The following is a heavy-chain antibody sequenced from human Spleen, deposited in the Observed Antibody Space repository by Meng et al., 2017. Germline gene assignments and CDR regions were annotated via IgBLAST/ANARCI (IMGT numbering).Heavy chain of an antibody. CDR2: IGSSGSTI. CDR3: AREFTPHYDFWSGYYTGDAFDI. V-gene: IGHV3-48*03. Sequence: GESLKISCAASGFTFSSYEMNWVRQAPGKGLEWVSYIGSSGSTIYYADSVKGRFTISRDNAKNSLHLQMNSLRAEDTAVYFCAREFTPHYDFWSGYYTGDAFDIWGQGTMVTVSS. D-gene: IGHD3-3*01. J-gene: IGHJ3*02. CDR1: GFTFSSYE.